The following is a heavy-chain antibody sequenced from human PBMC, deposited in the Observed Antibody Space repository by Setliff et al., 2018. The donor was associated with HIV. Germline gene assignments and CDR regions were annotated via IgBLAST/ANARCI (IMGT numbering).Heavy chain of an antibody. J-gene: IGHJ6*02. V-gene: IGHV1-18*01. CDR3: ARVQGATHYDMLTGYTLYGLDV. Sequence: EASVKVSCKASGYTLSSYGISWVRQAPGQGLEWMGWISTYNGNRNYAQKLQDRVTMTTDTSTNTAYMVVTSLRSDDTAVYYCARVQGATHYDMLTGYTLYGLDVWGQGTTGTSP. D-gene: IGHD3-9*01. CDR2: ISTYNGNR. CDR1: GYTLSSYG.